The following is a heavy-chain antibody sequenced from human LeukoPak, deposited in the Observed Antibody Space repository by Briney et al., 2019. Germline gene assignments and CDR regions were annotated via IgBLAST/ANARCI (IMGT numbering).Heavy chain of an antibody. V-gene: IGHV3-48*03. CDR3: ARDSLAYFDF. J-gene: IGHJ4*02. CDR2: ISSSGSTM. CDR1: GFTFNNFE. Sequence: TGGSLRLSCAASGFTFNNFEMNWVRQAPGKGLEWISYISSSGSTMYYADSVEGRFTISREDAKNSLSLQMNNLRAEDTAVYYCARDSLAYFDFWGQGTLVTVSS. D-gene: IGHD3-3*02.